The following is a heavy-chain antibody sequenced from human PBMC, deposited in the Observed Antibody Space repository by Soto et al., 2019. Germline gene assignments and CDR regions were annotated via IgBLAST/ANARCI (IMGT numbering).Heavy chain of an antibody. CDR3: TTGPRMDDYIWGSYRFQEQPIDY. V-gene: IGHV3-15*07. Sequence: GGSLRLSCAASGFTFTTAWINWVRQAPGKGLEWVGRIKSKTDGGTTDYAAPVKGRFTISRDDSKNTLYLQMNSLKTEDTAVYYCTTGPRMDDYIWGSYRFQEQPIDYWGQGTLVTVSS. D-gene: IGHD3-16*02. J-gene: IGHJ4*02. CDR1: GFTFTTAW. CDR2: IKSKTDGGTT.